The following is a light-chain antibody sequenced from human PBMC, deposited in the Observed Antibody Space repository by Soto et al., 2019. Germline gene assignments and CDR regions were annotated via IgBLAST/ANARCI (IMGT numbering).Light chain of an antibody. Sequence: SYELTQPPSVSVAPGKTARITCGGNNIGSKSVHWYQQKPGQPPVLVIYYDSDRPSGIPERFSGSNSGNTATLTISRVEAGDEADYYCQVWDSSSDRDVVFGGGTKVTVL. CDR2: YDS. V-gene: IGLV3-21*04. CDR1: NIGSKS. CDR3: QVWDSSSDRDVV. J-gene: IGLJ2*01.